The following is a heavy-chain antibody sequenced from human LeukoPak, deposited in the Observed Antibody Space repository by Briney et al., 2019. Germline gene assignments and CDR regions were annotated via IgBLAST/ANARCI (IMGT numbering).Heavy chain of an antibody. Sequence: GGSLRLSCVASGFTFSSYAMSWVRQAPGKGLEWVSVVSGGGHNTYYADSVKGRFTMSRDNAKNSLFLQMNSLRAEDTAVYYCARNFDYWGQGTLVTVSS. CDR1: GFTFSSYA. CDR2: VSGGGHNT. CDR3: ARNFDY. J-gene: IGHJ4*02. V-gene: IGHV3-23*01.